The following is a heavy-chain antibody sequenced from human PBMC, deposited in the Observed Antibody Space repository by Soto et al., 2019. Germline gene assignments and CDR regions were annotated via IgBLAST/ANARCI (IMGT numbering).Heavy chain of an antibody. CDR2: IHSDGGTT. Sequence: EVQLVESGGGLVQPGGSLRLSCAASGFTFSSYWMHWVRQAPGKGLVWVSRIHSDGGTTTYADSVKGRFTMSRDNAKNTLYLPMNSLRAEDTAVYYCARTYGSNSHFDYWGQGTLVTVSS. CDR3: ARTYGSNSHFDY. V-gene: IGHV3-74*01. D-gene: IGHD4-17*01. CDR1: GFTFSSYW. J-gene: IGHJ4*02.